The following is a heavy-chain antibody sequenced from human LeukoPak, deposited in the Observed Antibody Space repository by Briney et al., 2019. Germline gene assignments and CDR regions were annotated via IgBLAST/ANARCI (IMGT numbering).Heavy chain of an antibody. Sequence: GGSLRLSCAASGFTFSSYWMHWVRQAPGKGLVWVSRINSDGSSTSYADSVKGRFTISRDNSKNTLYLQMNSLRAEDTAVYYCAKEQHIVVVTAIPGYWGQGTLVTVSS. CDR3: AKEQHIVVVTAIPGY. CDR1: GFTFSSYW. J-gene: IGHJ4*02. D-gene: IGHD2-21*02. CDR2: INSDGSST. V-gene: IGHV3-74*01.